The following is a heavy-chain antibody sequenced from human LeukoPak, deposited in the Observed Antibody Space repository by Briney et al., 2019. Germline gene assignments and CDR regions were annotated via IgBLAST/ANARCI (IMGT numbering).Heavy chain of an antibody. V-gene: IGHV1-18*04. CDR2: ISAYNGNT. Sequence: ASVKVSCKASGYTFTSYYMHWVRQAPGQGLEWMGWISAYNGNTNYAQKLQGRVTMTTDTSTSTAYMELRSLRSDDTAVYYCARGLTGTTFDYWGQGTLVTVSS. CDR1: GYTFTSYY. J-gene: IGHJ4*02. D-gene: IGHD1-7*01. CDR3: ARGLTGTTFDY.